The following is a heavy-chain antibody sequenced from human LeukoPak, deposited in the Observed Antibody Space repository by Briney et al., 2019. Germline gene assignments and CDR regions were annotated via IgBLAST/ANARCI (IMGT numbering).Heavy chain of an antibody. V-gene: IGHV4-4*07. Sequence: SETLSLTCTVSGDSITKNYWNWIRQPAGKGLEWIGRLHNDGSKNYNPSLESRVTISVDTSKNQFSLRLTSVTAADTAVYYCARALKWDVLFDYWGQGTLVTVTS. CDR3: ARALKWDVLFDY. CDR2: LHNDGSK. D-gene: IGHD1-26*01. J-gene: IGHJ4*02. CDR1: GDSITKNY.